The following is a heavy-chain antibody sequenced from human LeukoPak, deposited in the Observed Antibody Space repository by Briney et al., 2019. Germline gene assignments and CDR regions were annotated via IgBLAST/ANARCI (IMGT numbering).Heavy chain of an antibody. Sequence: SETLSLTCTVSVGSISSTGYYWGWIRQPPGKGLEWIGNIYYNGLTYYNPSLKSRVTLSVDTSKNQFSLKLTSVTAADTALYYCARSTYDFWSGSDYCYMDVWGKGTTVTVSS. CDR3: ARSTYDFWSGSDYCYMDV. D-gene: IGHD3-3*01. CDR1: VGSISSTGYY. CDR2: IYYNGLT. V-gene: IGHV4-39*01. J-gene: IGHJ6*03.